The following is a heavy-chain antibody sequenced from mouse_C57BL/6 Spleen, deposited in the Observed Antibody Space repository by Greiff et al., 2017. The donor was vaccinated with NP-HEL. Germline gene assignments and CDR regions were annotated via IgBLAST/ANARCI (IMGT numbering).Heavy chain of an antibody. Sequence: QVQLKESGPELVKPGASVKISCKASGYAFSSSWMNWVKQRPGKGLEWIGRIYPGDGDTNYNGKFKGKATLTADKSSSTAYMQLSSLTSEDSAVYFCARLYSWYFDVWGTGTTVTVSS. J-gene: IGHJ1*03. CDR2: IYPGDGDT. CDR3: ARLYSWYFDV. V-gene: IGHV1-82*01. D-gene: IGHD2-1*01. CDR1: GYAFSSSW.